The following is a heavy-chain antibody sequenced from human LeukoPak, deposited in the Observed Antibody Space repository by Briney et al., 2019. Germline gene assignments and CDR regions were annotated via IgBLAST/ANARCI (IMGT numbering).Heavy chain of an antibody. CDR1: GFTFSSYG. CDR3: AREAIDIVVVPAAPHFDY. D-gene: IGHD2-2*01. V-gene: IGHV3-33*01. J-gene: IGHJ4*02. CDR2: IWFDGSNK. Sequence: GGTLRLSCAASGFTFSSYGMHWVRQAPGTGLEWVAVIWFDGSNKYYADSVKGRFTISRDNSKNTLYLQMNSLRAEDTAVYYCAREAIDIVVVPAAPHFDYWGQGTLVTVSS.